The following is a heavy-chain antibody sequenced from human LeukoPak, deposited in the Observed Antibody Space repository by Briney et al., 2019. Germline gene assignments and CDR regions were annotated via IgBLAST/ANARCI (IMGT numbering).Heavy chain of an antibody. CDR2: ISGSGGST. D-gene: IGHD5-12*01. CDR1: GFTFNSYA. V-gene: IGHV3-23*01. CDR3: AKNVVATASTGWFDP. Sequence: GGSLRLSCAASGFTFNSYAMSWVRQAPGKGLEWVSAISGSGGSTYYADSVKGRFTISRDNSKNTLYLQMNSLRAEDTAVYYCAKNVVATASTGWFDPWGQGTLVTVPS. J-gene: IGHJ5*02.